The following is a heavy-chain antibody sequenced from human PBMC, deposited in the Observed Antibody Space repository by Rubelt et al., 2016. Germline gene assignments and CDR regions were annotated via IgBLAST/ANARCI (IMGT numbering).Heavy chain of an antibody. CDR3: ARHNWGLYYFDY. CDR2: IYYSGST. Sequence: QLQLQESGPGLVKPSETLSLTCTVSGGSISSSSYYWGWIRQPPGKGLEWIGSIYYSGSTYYNPSLNGRVTISVDTSKTQFSLKLSSVTAADTAVYYCARHNWGLYYFDYWGQGTLVTVSS. J-gene: IGHJ4*02. CDR1: GGSISSSSYY. V-gene: IGHV4-39*07. D-gene: IGHD7-27*01.